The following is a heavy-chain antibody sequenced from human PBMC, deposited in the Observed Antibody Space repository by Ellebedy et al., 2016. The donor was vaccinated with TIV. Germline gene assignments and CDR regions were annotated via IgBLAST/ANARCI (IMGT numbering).Heavy chain of an antibody. D-gene: IGHD6-13*01. CDR2: IYSNGDK. CDR3: AHRRRGVAVSGTNTWFDP. V-gene: IGHV2-5*01. J-gene: IGHJ5*02. Sequence: SGPTLVKPTQTLTLTCTFSGFSLNTSTVGVGWIRQPPGKALEWLAVIYSNGDKRYSPSLKTRLTITKDTSKNQVVLTVANMDPVETATYYCAHRRRGVAVSGTNTWFDPWGLGTLVTVSS. CDR1: GFSLNTSTVG.